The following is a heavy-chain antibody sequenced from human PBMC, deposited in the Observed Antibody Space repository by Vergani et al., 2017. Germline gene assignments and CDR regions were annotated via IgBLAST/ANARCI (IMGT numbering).Heavy chain of an antibody. CDR2: ISWNSGAV. D-gene: IGHD5-12*01. J-gene: IGHJ3*01. Sequence: EVDLVESGGGLAQPGGSLRLSCEASGITFWKFGMHWVRQGPGKGLEWGSGISWNSGAVDYADSVRGGFTISRDNAKNSLFLEMNSLRFEDTAVYFCTKGSVYYHDSAGHGYDPYTGFDLWGQGTLVTVSS. V-gene: IGHV3-9*01. CDR1: GITFWKFG. CDR3: TKGSVYYHDSAGHGYDPYTGFDL.